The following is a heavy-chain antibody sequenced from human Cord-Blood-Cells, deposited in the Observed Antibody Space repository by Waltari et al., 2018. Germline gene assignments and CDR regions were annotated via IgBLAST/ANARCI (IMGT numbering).Heavy chain of an antibody. CDR3: ARGPTTFDP. Sequence: QVQLQQWGAGLLKPSATLSLTCPVYGGSCSGYYWSWIRQPPGKGLEWIGEINHSGSTNYNPSLKSRVTISVDTSKNQFSLKLSSVTAADTAVYYCARGPTTFDPWGQGTLVTVSS. V-gene: IGHV4-34*01. CDR2: INHSGST. D-gene: IGHD4-17*01. CDR1: GGSCSGYY. J-gene: IGHJ5*02.